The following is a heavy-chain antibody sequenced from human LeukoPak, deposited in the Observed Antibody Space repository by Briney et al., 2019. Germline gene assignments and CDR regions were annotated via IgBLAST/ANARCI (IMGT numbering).Heavy chain of an antibody. Sequence: ASVKVSCKASGYTFTSYYMHWVRQAPGQGREWMGISNPSGGSTSYAQKFQGRVTMTRDTSTSTVYMELSSLRPEDTAVYYCARGGYDILTGYYNYFDYWGQGTLVTVSS. CDR2: SNPSGGST. CDR3: ARGGYDILTGYYNYFDY. D-gene: IGHD3-9*01. V-gene: IGHV1-46*01. CDR1: GYTFTSYY. J-gene: IGHJ4*02.